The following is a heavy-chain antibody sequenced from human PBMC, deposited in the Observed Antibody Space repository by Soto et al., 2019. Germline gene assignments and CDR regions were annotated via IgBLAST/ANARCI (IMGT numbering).Heavy chain of an antibody. Sequence: GGSLRLSCAASGFTFSSYSMNWVRQAPGKGLEWVSSISSSSSYIYYADSVKGRFTISRDNAKNSLHLQMNSLRAEDTAVYYCARDPPPFSIKRYSSSSFFDYWGQGTLVTVSS. CDR2: ISSSSSYI. CDR3: ARDPPPFSIKRYSSSSFFDY. CDR1: GFTFSSYS. J-gene: IGHJ4*02. D-gene: IGHD6-6*01. V-gene: IGHV3-21*01.